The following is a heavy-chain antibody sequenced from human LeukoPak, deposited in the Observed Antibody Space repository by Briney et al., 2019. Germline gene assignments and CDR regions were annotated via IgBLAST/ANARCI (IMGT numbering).Heavy chain of an antibody. D-gene: IGHD3-9*01. V-gene: IGHV3-21*01. Sequence: GGSLRLSCAASGFTFSSYSMNWVRRAPGKGLEWVSSISSSSSYIYYADSVKGRFTISRDNAKNSLYLQMNSLRAEDTAVYYCARDTTYYDILTGYFSLGGMDVWGKGTTVTVSS. CDR1: GFTFSSYS. J-gene: IGHJ6*04. CDR2: ISSSSSYI. CDR3: ARDTTYYDILTGYFSLGGMDV.